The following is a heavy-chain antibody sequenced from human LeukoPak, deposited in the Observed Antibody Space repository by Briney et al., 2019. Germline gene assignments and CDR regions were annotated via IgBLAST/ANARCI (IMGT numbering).Heavy chain of an antibody. CDR1: GGSISSYY. V-gene: IGHV4-59*01. D-gene: IGHD3-10*01. Sequence: SETLSLTCTVSGGSISSYYWSWIRQPPGKGLEWIGYIYYSGSTNYDPSLKSRVTISVDTCKNQFSLKLSSVTAADTAVYYCAGGSGRDYYYYYGMDVWGKGTTVTVSS. CDR2: IYYSGST. CDR3: AGGSGRDYYYYYGMDV. J-gene: IGHJ6*04.